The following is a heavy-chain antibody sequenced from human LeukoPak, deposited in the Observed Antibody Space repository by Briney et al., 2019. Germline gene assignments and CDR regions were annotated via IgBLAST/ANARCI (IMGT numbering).Heavy chain of an antibody. D-gene: IGHD5-18*01. V-gene: IGHV3-66*01. CDR2: IYSGGST. CDR3: VTASFDY. Sequence: GGSLRLSCAASGFTVSSNYMSCVRQAPGKGLEWVSVIYSGGSTNYADSVKGRFTISRDNSKNTLYLQMNSLRAEDTAVYYCVTASFDYWGQGTLVTVSS. CDR1: GFTVSSNY. J-gene: IGHJ4*02.